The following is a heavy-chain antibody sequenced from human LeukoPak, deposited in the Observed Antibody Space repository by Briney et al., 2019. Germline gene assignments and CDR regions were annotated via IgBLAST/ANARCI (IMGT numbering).Heavy chain of an antibody. Sequence: PGGSLRLSCAASGFTFNSYTMNWVRQAPGEGLEWISYISRTGTTIYYADTVRGRVTISRDNAKNSLYLQMISLRSEDTGLYFCARDLGSGDHGLLVWGQGTLLTVSS. V-gene: IGHV3-48*01. CDR3: ARDLGSGDHGLLV. CDR1: GFTFNSYT. D-gene: IGHD2-21*02. J-gene: IGHJ4*02. CDR2: ISRTGTTI.